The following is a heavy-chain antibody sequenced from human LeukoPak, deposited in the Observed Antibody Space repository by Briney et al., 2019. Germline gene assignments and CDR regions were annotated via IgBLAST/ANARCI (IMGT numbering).Heavy chain of an antibody. Sequence: GGPLNLSWEASGSTAISNYLSWSRKPPGKGLEWVSVIYSGGSTYYADSVKGRFTISRDNSKNTLYLQMNSPRAEDTAVYYCASWLRLDAFDIWGQGTMVTVSS. D-gene: IGHD3-9*01. J-gene: IGHJ3*02. V-gene: IGHV3-66*01. CDR1: GSTAISNY. CDR2: IYSGGST. CDR3: ASWLRLDAFDI.